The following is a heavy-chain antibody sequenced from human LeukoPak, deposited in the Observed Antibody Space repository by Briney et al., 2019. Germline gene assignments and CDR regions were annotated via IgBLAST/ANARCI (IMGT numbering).Heavy chain of an antibody. Sequence: GGSLRLSCAGSGFTFINYDMSWVRQAPGKGLEWVGRIKSKTDGGTTDYAAPVKGRFTMSIDDSKNTLYLQMNSLKTEDTAVYYCTTDLRRYCSSTSCYVPDFDYWGQGTLVTVSS. J-gene: IGHJ4*02. V-gene: IGHV3-15*01. CDR1: GFTFINYD. CDR2: IKSKTDGGTT. D-gene: IGHD2-2*01. CDR3: TTDLRRYCSSTSCYVPDFDY.